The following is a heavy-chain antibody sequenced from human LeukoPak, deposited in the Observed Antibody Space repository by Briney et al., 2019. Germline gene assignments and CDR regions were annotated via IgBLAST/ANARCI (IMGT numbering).Heavy chain of an antibody. V-gene: IGHV3-23*01. CDR3: GKEEKRVITPGLDY. Sequence: GGSLRLSCAASGFTFSSYAITWVRQAPGKGLGWVSAVSSNGAKTYYADSVKGRFTISRDNYKNMVFLQMNSLRAEDTAVYYCGKEEKRVITPGLDYWGQGTLVTVSS. J-gene: IGHJ4*02. CDR1: GFTFSSYA. D-gene: IGHD4-23*01. CDR2: VSSNGAKT.